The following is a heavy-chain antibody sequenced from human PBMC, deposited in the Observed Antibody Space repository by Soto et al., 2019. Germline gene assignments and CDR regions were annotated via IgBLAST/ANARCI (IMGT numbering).Heavy chain of an antibody. CDR1: GYTFTSYG. D-gene: IGHD2-15*01. CDR2: ISAYNGNT. V-gene: IGHV1-18*01. Sequence: XSVKVSFNASGYTFTSYGISLVRQTPGQGLEWMGWISAYNGNTNYAQKLQGRVTMTTDTSTSTAYMELRSLRSDDTAAYYCARGWAGSRVAFLNYYMDVWGQGTTVTVSS. J-gene: IGHJ6*03. CDR3: ARGWAGSRVAFLNYYMDV.